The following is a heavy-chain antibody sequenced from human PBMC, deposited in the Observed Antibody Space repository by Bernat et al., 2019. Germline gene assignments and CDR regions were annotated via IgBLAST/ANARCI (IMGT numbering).Heavy chain of an antibody. Sequence: EVQLVESGGGLIQPGGSLRLSCAASGFTVSSNYMSWVRQAPGKGLEWVSVIYSGGSTYYADSVKGRFTISRDKSKNTLYLQMNSLRAEDTAVYYCTRFPYDIEGAFDIWGQGTMVTVSS. D-gene: IGHD3-9*01. V-gene: IGHV3-53*01. CDR2: IYSGGST. CDR1: GFTVSSNY. CDR3: TRFPYDIEGAFDI. J-gene: IGHJ3*02.